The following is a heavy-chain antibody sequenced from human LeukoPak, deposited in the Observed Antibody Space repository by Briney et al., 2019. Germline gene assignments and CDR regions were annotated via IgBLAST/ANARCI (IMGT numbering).Heavy chain of an antibody. J-gene: IGHJ4*02. CDR1: GFTFSTYS. CDR2: ITSSSSPT. D-gene: IGHD2-15*01. V-gene: IGHV3-48*02. Sequence: GGSLRLSCVASGFTFSTYSMNWVRQAPGKGLEWVSYITSSSSPTYYADSVKGRFTISRDNAKNSLYLQMNSLRDEDTAVYYCARSLGYCSGGSCYPFDYWGQGTLVTVSS. CDR3: ARSLGYCSGGSCYPFDY.